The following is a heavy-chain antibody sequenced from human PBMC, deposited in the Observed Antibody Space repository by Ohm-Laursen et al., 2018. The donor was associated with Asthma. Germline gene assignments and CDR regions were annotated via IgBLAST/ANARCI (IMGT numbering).Heavy chain of an antibody. CDR2: ISYDGGNK. V-gene: IGHV3-30*03. CDR1: GFTFGDYG. J-gene: IGHJ6*02. D-gene: IGHD3-22*01. Sequence: SLRLSCAASGFTFGDYGMHWVRQAPGKGLEWVTVISYDGGNKYYADSVKGRFTISRDNSKNTLYLQMNSLRAEDTAVYYCARANYDSSGYYHPIYYGMDVWGQGTTVTVSS. CDR3: ARANYDSSGYYHPIYYGMDV.